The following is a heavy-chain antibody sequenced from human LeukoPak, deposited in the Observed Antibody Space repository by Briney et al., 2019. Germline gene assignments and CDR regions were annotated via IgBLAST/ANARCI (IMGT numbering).Heavy chain of an antibody. CDR1: GFTFSSYG. Sequence: PGGSLRLSCAASGFTFSSYGMHWVRQAPGKGLEWVAVIWYDGSNKYYADSVKGRFTISRDNSKNTLYLQMNSLRAEDTAVYYCARDPVSSSGYPQMDYWGQGTLVTVSS. D-gene: IGHD3-22*01. V-gene: IGHV3-33*01. CDR3: ARDPVSSSGYPQMDY. J-gene: IGHJ4*02. CDR2: IWYDGSNK.